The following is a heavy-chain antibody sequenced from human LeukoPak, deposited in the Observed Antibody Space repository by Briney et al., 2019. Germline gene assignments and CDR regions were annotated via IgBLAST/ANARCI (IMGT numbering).Heavy chain of an antibody. Sequence: PSETLSLTCAVYGGSFSGYYWSWIRQPPGKGLEWIGEINHSGSTNYNPSLKSRVTISVDTSKNQFSLSLRSLTAADTAVYYCAGGHGSGRFDYWGQGTLVTVSS. CDR1: GGSFSGYY. J-gene: IGHJ4*02. V-gene: IGHV4-34*01. CDR3: AGGHGSGRFDY. D-gene: IGHD3-10*01. CDR2: INHSGST.